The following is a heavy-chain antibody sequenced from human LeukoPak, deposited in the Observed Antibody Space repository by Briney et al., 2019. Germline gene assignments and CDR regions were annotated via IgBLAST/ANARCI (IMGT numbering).Heavy chain of an antibody. J-gene: IGHJ3*02. CDR1: GYTFTSYY. V-gene: IGHV1-46*01. D-gene: IGHD4-23*01. CDR2: INPSGGTT. CDR3: ARGLRWGAFDI. Sequence: ASVKVSCKASGYTFTSYYMHWVRQAPGQGLEWMGIINPSGGTTTYAQKFKGRVTVTRDTSTNTVYMELSSLRSEDTAVYYCARGLRWGAFDIWGQGTTVTVSS.